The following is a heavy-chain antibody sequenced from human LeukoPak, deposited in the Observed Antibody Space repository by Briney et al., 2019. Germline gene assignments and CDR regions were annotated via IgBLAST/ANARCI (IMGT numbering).Heavy chain of an antibody. CDR2: INHSGST. Sequence: SETLSLTCAVYGGSFSGYYWSWIRQPPGKGLEWIGEINHSGSTNYNPSLKSRVTISVDTSKNQFSLKLSSLTAADTAVYYCARVETYYYDSSGYYFDPDAFDIWGQGTMVTVSS. V-gene: IGHV4-34*01. D-gene: IGHD3-22*01. J-gene: IGHJ3*02. CDR1: GGSFSGYY. CDR3: ARVETYYYDSSGYYFDPDAFDI.